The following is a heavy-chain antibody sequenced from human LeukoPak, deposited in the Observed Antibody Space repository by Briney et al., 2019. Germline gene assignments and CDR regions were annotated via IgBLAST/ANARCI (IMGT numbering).Heavy chain of an antibody. D-gene: IGHD3-10*01. CDR2: IYYSGTT. CDR3: ARQISDYYYYYIDV. CDR1: GGSITSSHYY. J-gene: IGHJ6*03. V-gene: IGHV4-39*01. Sequence: PSETLSLTCTVSGGSITSSHYYWGWIRQPPGKGLEWIGTIYYSGTTYYNPSHESRVTISEDTSKNQFSLTLRSVTAADTAVYYCARQISDYYYYYIDVWGKGTTVTVSS.